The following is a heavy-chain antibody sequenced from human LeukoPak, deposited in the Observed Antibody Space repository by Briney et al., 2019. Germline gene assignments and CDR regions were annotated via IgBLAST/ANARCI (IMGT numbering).Heavy chain of an antibody. V-gene: IGHV4-4*07. CDR3: ARAVGSSYCSGGSCYSCRFDP. CDR1: GGSISSYY. D-gene: IGHD2-15*01. Sequence: KASETLSLTCTVSGGSISSYYWSWIRQPAGKGLEWIGRVHTSGSINYNPSLKSRVTMSIDTSKNQFSLNLSSVTAADTAVYYCARAVGSSYCSGGSCYSCRFDPWGQGTQVTVSS. J-gene: IGHJ5*02. CDR2: VHTSGSI.